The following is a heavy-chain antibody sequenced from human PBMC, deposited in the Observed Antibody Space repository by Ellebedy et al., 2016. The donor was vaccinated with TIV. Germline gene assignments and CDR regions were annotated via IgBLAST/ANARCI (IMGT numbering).Heavy chain of an antibody. CDR2: IRTGGSNK. CDR3: AREFYYGSVDY. V-gene: IGHV3-30*02. J-gene: IGHJ4*02. Sequence: GESLKISCAASEFSFSHYGIHWVRQAPGKGLEWVAFIRTGGSNKYYADSVKGRFTISRDDSENTLYLQMNSLRVEDTAVYYCAREFYYGSVDYWGQGTLVTVSS. D-gene: IGHD3-10*01. CDR1: EFSFSHYG.